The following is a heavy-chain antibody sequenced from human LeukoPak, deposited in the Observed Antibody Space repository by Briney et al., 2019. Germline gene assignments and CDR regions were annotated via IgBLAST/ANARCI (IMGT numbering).Heavy chain of an antibody. V-gene: IGHV4-31*03. D-gene: IGHD3-3*01. Sequence: SQTLSLTCTLSGDSISTGGYYWTWIRQHPGKGLEWIGYIYYSGSTDYNPSLRSRPNISIDTSKNQFSLKLTSVTAADTAVYYCAREITIFGTVMGFDTWGPGTVVTVSS. J-gene: IGHJ5*02. CDR1: GDSISTGGYY. CDR3: AREITIFGTVMGFDT. CDR2: IYYSGST.